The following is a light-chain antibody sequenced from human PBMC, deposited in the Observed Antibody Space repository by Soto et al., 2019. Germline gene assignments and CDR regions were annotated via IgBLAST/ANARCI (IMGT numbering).Light chain of an antibody. J-gene: IGLJ1*01. CDR2: GNT. CDR3: QSYDSTDYV. V-gene: IGLV1-40*01. CDR1: SSNIGAGCD. Sequence: QSVLTQPPSVSGAPGQRVTISCTGSSSNIGAGCDVHWYQQLPGTAPKLLIYGNTHRPSGVPDRYSGSKSGTSASLAITGLQAEDEADYFCQSYDSTDYVFGTGTKLTVL.